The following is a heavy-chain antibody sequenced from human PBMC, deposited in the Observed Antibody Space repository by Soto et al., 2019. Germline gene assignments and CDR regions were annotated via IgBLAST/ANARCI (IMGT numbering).Heavy chain of an antibody. V-gene: IGHV1-18*01. Sequence: QVQLVQSGAEVKKPGASVKVSCKASGYTFTSYGISWGRQAPGQVLEWMGWISAYNGNTNYAHKLQGRVTMTKDTSTSTAYMELRSLRSDDTAVYYCAGDTGYSSSWGSKNWFDPWGQGTLVTVSS. CDR3: AGDTGYSSSWGSKNWFDP. D-gene: IGHD6-13*01. CDR2: ISAYNGNT. J-gene: IGHJ5*02. CDR1: GYTFTSYG.